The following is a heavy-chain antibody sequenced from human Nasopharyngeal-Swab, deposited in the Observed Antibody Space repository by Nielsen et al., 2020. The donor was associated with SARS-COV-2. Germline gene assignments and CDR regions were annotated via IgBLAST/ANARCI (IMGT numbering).Heavy chain of an antibody. J-gene: IGHJ6*02. D-gene: IGHD6-13*01. CDR2: INHSGST. CDR3: ARGGSSSWYYYYCGMDV. V-gene: IGHV4-34*01. CDR1: GGSFSGYY. Sequence: SETLSLTCAVYGGSFSGYYWSWIRQPPGKGLEWIGEINHSGSTNYNPSLKSRVTISVDTSKNQFSLKLSSVTAADTAVYYCARGGSSSWYYYYCGMDVWGQGTTVTVSS.